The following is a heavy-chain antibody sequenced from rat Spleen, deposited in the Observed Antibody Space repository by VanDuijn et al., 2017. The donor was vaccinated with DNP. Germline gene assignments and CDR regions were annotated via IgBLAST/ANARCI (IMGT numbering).Heavy chain of an antibody. CDR1: GFTFSDHN. V-gene: IGHV5-7*01. CDR3: ASYSGPFDY. CDR2: ITYDGSNT. Sequence: EVQLVESGGGLVQPGRSLIISCTASGFTFSDHNMAWVRQAPKKGLEWVATITYDGSNTYYQDSVKGRFTISRDNAKSTLYLQMDSLRSEDTATYYCASYSGPFDYWGQGVMVTVSS. D-gene: IGHD4-3*01. J-gene: IGHJ2*01.